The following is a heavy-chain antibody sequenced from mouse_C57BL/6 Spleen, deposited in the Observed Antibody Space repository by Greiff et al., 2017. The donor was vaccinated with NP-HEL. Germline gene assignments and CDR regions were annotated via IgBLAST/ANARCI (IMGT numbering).Heavy chain of an antibody. D-gene: IGHD2-4*01. CDR3: ARDTYDYDGGYYFDY. CDR2: INPSSGYT. V-gene: IGHV1-4*01. J-gene: IGHJ2*01. CDR1: GYTFTSYT. Sequence: VQLQQSGAELARPGASVKMSCKASGYTFTSYTMHWVKQRPGQGLEWIGYINPSSGYTKYNQKFKDKTTLTADKSSSTAYMQLSSLTSEDSAVYYCARDTYDYDGGYYFDYWGQGTTLTVSA.